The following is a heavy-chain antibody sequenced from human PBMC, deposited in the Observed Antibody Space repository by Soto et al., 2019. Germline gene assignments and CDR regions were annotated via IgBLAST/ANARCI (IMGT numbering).Heavy chain of an antibody. D-gene: IGHD1-7*01. V-gene: IGHV4-4*02. Sequence: AETLSLTCAVSVGSFTSNNWWTLVRQPPGQGLEWIGEIYRTGSTNYNPSLKSRVTISLDKSENQFSLKVTSLTAADTAVYYCASRDPGTSVDYWGQGTLVTVSS. CDR3: ASRDPGTSVDY. CDR2: IYRTGST. J-gene: IGHJ4*02. CDR1: VGSFTSNNW.